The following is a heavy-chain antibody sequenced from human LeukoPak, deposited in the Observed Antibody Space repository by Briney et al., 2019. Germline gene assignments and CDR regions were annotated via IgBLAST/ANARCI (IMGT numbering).Heavy chain of an antibody. CDR2: IYYSGST. J-gene: IGHJ4*02. Sequence: WVRQAPGKGLEWIGSIYYSGSTYYNPSLKSRVTISVDTSKNQFSLKLSSVTAADTAVYYCARQEPLYYDFWSGYPGTFDYWGQGTLVTVSS. CDR3: ARQEPLYYDFWSGYPGTFDY. V-gene: IGHV4-39*01. D-gene: IGHD3-3*01.